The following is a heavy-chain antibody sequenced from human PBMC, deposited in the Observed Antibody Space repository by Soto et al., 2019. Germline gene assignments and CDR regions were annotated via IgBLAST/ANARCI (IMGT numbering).Heavy chain of an antibody. CDR1: GFTFSSYE. CDR3: ARDTRPIRITIFGVDRGGSGCFYGMDV. Sequence: EVQLVESGGGLVQPGGSLRLSCAASGFTFSSYEMNWVRQAPGKGLEWVSYISSSGSTIYYADSVKGRFTISRDNAKNSLYLQMNSLRAEDMAVYYGARDTRPIRITIFGVDRGGSGCFYGMDVWGQGTTVTVSS. J-gene: IGHJ6*02. CDR2: ISSSGSTI. D-gene: IGHD3-3*01. V-gene: IGHV3-48*03.